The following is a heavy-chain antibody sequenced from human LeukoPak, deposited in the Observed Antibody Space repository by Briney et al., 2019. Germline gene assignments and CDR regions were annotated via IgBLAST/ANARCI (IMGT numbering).Heavy chain of an antibody. D-gene: IGHD2-8*01. CDR1: GGTFSSYA. Sequence: SVKVSCKASGGTFSSYAISWVRQAPGQGLEWMGRTIPIFGTANYAQKFQGRVTITTDESTSTAYMELSSLRSEDTAVYYCAREGYCTNGVCYTRAFDIWGQGTMVTVSS. CDR3: AREGYCTNGVCYTRAFDI. CDR2: TIPIFGTA. J-gene: IGHJ3*02. V-gene: IGHV1-69*05.